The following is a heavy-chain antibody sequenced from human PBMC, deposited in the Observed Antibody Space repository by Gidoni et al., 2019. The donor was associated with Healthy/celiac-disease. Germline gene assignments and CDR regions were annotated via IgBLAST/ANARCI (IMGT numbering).Heavy chain of an antibody. Sequence: QVQLVQSGAEVKKPGASVKVSCKASGYTFTSYYMHWVRQAPGQGLEWMGIINPSGGSTSYAQKFQGRVTMTRDTSTSTVYMELSSLRSEDTAVYYCARDDWEGAHARAFDIWGQGTMVTVSS. CDR1: GYTFTSYY. J-gene: IGHJ3*02. CDR2: INPSGGST. V-gene: IGHV1-46*03. D-gene: IGHD1-26*01. CDR3: ARDDWEGAHARAFDI.